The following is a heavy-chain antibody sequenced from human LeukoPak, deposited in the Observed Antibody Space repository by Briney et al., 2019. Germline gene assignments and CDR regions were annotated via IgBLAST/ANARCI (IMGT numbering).Heavy chain of an antibody. D-gene: IGHD2-2*01. V-gene: IGHV4-59*01. CDR2: IYYSGST. CDR1: GGSISSYY. Sequence: PSETLSLTCTVSGGSISSYYWSWIRQPPGKGLEWIGYIYYSGSTNYNPSLKSRVTISVDTSKNQFSLKLSSVTAADTAVYYCARGGLRPAYYMDVWGKGTTVTVSS. CDR3: ARGGLRPAYYMDV. J-gene: IGHJ6*03.